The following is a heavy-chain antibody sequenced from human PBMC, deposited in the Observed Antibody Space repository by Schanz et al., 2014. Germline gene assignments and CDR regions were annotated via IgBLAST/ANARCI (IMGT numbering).Heavy chain of an antibody. J-gene: IGHJ4*02. D-gene: IGHD6-19*01. Sequence: VQLEESGGGLVKPGGSLRLSCAASGFTFSTYAMTWVRQAPGKGLEWVSSISIRGGNTYYTDSVRGRFTISRDNSRNTVYLQMNNVGVDDTATYYCVKTDAGWRFDYWGQGTLVVVSS. CDR2: ISIRGGNT. CDR3: VKTDAGWRFDY. V-gene: IGHV3-23*04. CDR1: GFTFSTYA.